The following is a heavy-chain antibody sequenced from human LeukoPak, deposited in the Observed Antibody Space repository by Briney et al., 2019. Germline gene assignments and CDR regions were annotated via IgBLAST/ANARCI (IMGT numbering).Heavy chain of an antibody. D-gene: IGHD2-15*01. CDR2: RSAYNGNT. CDR1: GYTFTSYG. J-gene: IGHJ4*02. CDR3: ARVSPPWYCSGGSCSNYFDY. Sequence: ASVKVSCKASGYTFTSYGISWVRQAPGQGLEWMGWRSAYNGNTNYAQKLQGRVTMTTDTSTSTAYMELRSLRSDDTAVYYCARVSPPWYCSGGSCSNYFDYWGQGTLVTVSS. V-gene: IGHV1-18*01.